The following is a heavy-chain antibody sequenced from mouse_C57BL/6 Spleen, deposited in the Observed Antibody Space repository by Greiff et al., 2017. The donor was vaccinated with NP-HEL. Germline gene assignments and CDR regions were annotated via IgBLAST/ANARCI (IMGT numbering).Heavy chain of an antibody. CDR1: GFTFSSYA. J-gene: IGHJ1*03. CDR3: ARDWDTTGYFDV. D-gene: IGHD1-1*01. Sequence: EVNVVESGGGLVKPGGSLKLSCAASGFTFSSYAMSWVRQTPEQRLEWVATISDGGSYTYYPDNVKGRFTISRDNAKNNLYLQMSHLKSEDTAMYYCARDWDTTGYFDVWGTGTTVTVSS. V-gene: IGHV5-4*01. CDR2: ISDGGSYT.